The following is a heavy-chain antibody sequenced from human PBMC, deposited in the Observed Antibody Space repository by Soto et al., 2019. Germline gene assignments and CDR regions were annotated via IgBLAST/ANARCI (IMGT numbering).Heavy chain of an antibody. CDR3: ARDPRGVNWFDP. CDR2: INSDGSST. Sequence: EVQLVESGGGLVQPGGSLRLSCAASGFTFSSYWMHWVRQAPGKGLVWVSRINSDGSSTNYADSVKGRFTISRDNAENTLYLQMNSLRAEDTAVYYCARDPRGVNWFDPWGQGTLVTVSS. J-gene: IGHJ5*02. D-gene: IGHD2-8*01. V-gene: IGHV3-74*01. CDR1: GFTFSSYW.